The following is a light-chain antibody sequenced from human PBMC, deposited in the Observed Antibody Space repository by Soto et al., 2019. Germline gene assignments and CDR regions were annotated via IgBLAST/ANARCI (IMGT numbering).Light chain of an antibody. Sequence: DIQMTQSTSSLSASVGDRVTITCRASQTITNYLNWYQQKPGKAPKLLIYAASTLLGGVPSRCSGGGSGADFTLTIDRLQPEDFATYYCQQSYSSPWTFGQGTKVEIK. J-gene: IGKJ1*01. CDR3: QQSYSSPWT. CDR2: AAS. CDR1: QTITNY. V-gene: IGKV1-39*01.